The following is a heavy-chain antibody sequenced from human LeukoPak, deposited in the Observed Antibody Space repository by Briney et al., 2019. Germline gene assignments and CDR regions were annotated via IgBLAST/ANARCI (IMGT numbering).Heavy chain of an antibody. V-gene: IGHV3-7*01. J-gene: IGHJ3*02. CDR3: AREVGFDRPDYAFDI. Sequence: SGGSLRLSCAASGFTFSSYWMSWVRQAPGKGLEWVANIKQDGSEKYYVDSVKGRFTISRDNAENSLYLQMNSLRAEDTAVYYCAREVGFDRPDYAFDIWGQGTMVTVSS. D-gene: IGHD5-12*01. CDR2: IKQDGSEK. CDR1: GFTFSSYW.